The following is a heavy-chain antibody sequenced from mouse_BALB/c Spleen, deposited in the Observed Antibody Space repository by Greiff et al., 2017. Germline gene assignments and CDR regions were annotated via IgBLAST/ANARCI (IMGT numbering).Heavy chain of an antibody. CDR1: GDSITSGY. CDR3: ARGKTARAWFAY. V-gene: IGHV3-8*02. Sequence: EVQLKESGPSLVKPSQTLSLTCSVTGDSITSGYWNWIRKFPGNKLEYMGYISYSGSTYYNPSLKSRISITRDTSKNQYYLQLNSVTTEDTATYYCARGKTARAWFAYWGQGTLVTVSA. J-gene: IGHJ3*01. CDR2: ISYSGST. D-gene: IGHD3-2*01.